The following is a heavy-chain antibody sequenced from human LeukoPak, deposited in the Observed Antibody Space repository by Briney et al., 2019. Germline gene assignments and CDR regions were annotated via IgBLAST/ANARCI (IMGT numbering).Heavy chain of an antibody. CDR3: ARESYVGAPFDP. CDR2: ISSSSTI. Sequence: GGSLRLSCAASGFTFSSHSMNWVRQAPGKGLEWVSYISSSSTIYYAASVKGRFTISRDNAKNSLYLQMNSLRAEDTAVYFCARESYVGAPFDPWGQGTLVTVSS. J-gene: IGHJ5*02. D-gene: IGHD3-16*01. CDR1: GFTFSSHS. V-gene: IGHV3-48*04.